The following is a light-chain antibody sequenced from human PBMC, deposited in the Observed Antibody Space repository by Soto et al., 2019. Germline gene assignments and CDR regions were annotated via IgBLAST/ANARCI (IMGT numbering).Light chain of an antibody. Sequence: QSVLTQPAAVSVSPGHSITISCTGTSSDVAYYNYVSWFQQHPGKAPKLIISNVTNRPSGDSTRFSGSKSGNTASLTISGLQAEDEAHYYCSSYTTSSTHVFGTGTKVTVL. V-gene: IGLV2-14*03. CDR3: SSYTTSSTHV. CDR2: NVT. CDR1: SSDVAYYNY. J-gene: IGLJ1*01.